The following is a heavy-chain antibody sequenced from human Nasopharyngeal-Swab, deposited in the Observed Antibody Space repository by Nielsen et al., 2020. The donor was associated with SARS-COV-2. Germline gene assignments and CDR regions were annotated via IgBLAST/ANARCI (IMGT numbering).Heavy chain of an antibody. J-gene: IGHJ6*02. CDR3: VRPEGVATSFKYYFQYGMDV. D-gene: IGHD5-12*01. CDR2: IYPGDSDN. Sequence: EESLKISCTGSGYSFSSYWIGWVRQMPGKGLEWMGIIYPGDSDNKYSPSFEGHVTISADKSISTAYLQWSSLKASDTAMYYCVRPEGVATSFKYYFQYGMDVWGQGTMVTVPS. V-gene: IGHV5-51*01. CDR1: GYSFSSYW.